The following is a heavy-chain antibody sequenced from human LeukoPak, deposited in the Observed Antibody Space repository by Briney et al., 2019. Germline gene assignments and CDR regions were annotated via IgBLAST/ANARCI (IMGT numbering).Heavy chain of an antibody. V-gene: IGHV4-59*01. CDR2: IYYSGST. D-gene: IGHD5-18*01. Sequence: PSETLSLTCTVSGGSISSYYWSWIRQPPGKGLEWIGYIYYSGSTNYSPSLKSRVTISVGTSKNQFSLKLSSVTAADTALYYCAKGHTYGLGESYLDFWGQGTLVSVSS. CDR1: GGSISSYY. CDR3: AKGHTYGLGESYLDF. J-gene: IGHJ4*02.